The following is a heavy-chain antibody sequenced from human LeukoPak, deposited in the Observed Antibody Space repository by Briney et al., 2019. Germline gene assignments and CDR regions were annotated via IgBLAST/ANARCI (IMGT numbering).Heavy chain of an antibody. V-gene: IGHV4-34*01. Sequence: PSETLSLTCAVYGGSFSGYYWSWIRQPQGKGLEWIGEINHSGSTNYNPSLKSRVPISVDTSKNHFSLKLSSVPAADTAVYYCARVGYGGYVRRDMFDYWGQGTLVTVSS. CDR2: INHSGST. CDR1: GGSFSGYY. J-gene: IGHJ4*02. CDR3: ARVGYGGYVRRDMFDY. D-gene: IGHD5-12*01.